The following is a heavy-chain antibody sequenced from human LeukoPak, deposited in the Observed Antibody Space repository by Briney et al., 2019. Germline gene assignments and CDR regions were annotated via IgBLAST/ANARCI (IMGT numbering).Heavy chain of an antibody. Sequence: ASVKVSCKASGYTFTSYGISWVRQAPGQGLEWMGWISAYNGNTNYAHKLQGRVTMTTDTSTSTAYMELRSLRSDDTAVYYCARDKAYYDILTGYYLGYYYYGMDVWGQGTTVTVSS. CDR3: ARDKAYYDILTGYYLGYYYYGMDV. J-gene: IGHJ6*02. V-gene: IGHV1-18*01. CDR2: ISAYNGNT. CDR1: GYTFTSYG. D-gene: IGHD3-9*01.